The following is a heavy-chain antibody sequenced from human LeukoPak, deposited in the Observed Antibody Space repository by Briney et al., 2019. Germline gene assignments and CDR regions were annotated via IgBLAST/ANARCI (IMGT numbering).Heavy chain of an antibody. V-gene: IGHV3-23*01. CDR3: ARGAGTTVYYIDV. CDR1: GFTFSSYA. Sequence: PGGSLRLSCAASGFTFSSYAMNWVRQAPGKGLEWVSAISGSGGSTYYADSVKGRFTISRDNSKNTLFLQMNSLTTEDTAVYYCARGAGTTVYYIDVWGNGTTVTVSS. D-gene: IGHD1-7*01. J-gene: IGHJ6*03. CDR2: ISGSGGST.